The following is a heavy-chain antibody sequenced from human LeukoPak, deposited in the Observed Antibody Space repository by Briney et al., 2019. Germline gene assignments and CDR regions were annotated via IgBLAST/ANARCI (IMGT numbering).Heavy chain of an antibody. Sequence: ASVKVSCKASGGTFSSYAISWVRQAPGQGLEWMGGIIPIFGTANYAQKFQGRVTMTRDTSTSTVYMELSSLRSEDTAVYYCARAGSGSYKYYFDYWGQGTLVTVSS. CDR1: GGTFSSYA. CDR2: IIPIFGTA. D-gene: IGHD1-26*01. J-gene: IGHJ4*02. CDR3: ARAGSGSYKYYFDY. V-gene: IGHV1-69*05.